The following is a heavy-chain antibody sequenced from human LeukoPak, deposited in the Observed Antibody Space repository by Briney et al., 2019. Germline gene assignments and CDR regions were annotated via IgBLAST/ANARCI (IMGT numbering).Heavy chain of an antibody. CDR2: INHSGST. Sequence: PSETLSLTCAVYGGSFSGYYWSWIRQPPGKGLEWIGEINHSGSTNYNPSLKSRVTISVDTPKNQFSLKLSSVTAADTAVYYCARAPYYYGSGRAPPLNVWGQGTTVTVSS. J-gene: IGHJ6*02. CDR1: GGSFSGYY. D-gene: IGHD3-10*01. V-gene: IGHV4-34*01. CDR3: ARAPYYYGSGRAPPLNV.